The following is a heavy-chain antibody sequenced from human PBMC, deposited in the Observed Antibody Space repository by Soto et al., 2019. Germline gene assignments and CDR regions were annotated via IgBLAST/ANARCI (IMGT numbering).Heavy chain of an antibody. CDR3: AKDSGYNYGYFRWFDP. V-gene: IGHV4-59*01. J-gene: IGHJ5*02. D-gene: IGHD5-18*01. Sequence: SETLSLTCTVSGGSISNYYWSWIRQPPGRGLEWIGHIFYSGSTNYNPALKSRVTISVDASKSQSSLKLSSVTAADTAVYYCAKDSGYNYGYFRWFDPWGQGTLVTVSS. CDR1: GGSISNYY. CDR2: IFYSGST.